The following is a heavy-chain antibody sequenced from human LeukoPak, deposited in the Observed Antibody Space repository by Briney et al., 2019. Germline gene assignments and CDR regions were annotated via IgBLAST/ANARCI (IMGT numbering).Heavy chain of an antibody. J-gene: IGHJ3*02. CDR1: GFTFSSYW. V-gene: IGHV3-7*01. CDR3: ARARSDGAFDI. Sequence: PGGSLRLSCEASGFTFSSYWMSWVRQAPGKGLEWVAHIKEDESDEYYVDSVRGRFTASRDNAKNSVNLQMNSLRVEDTAVYYCARARSDGAFDIWGQGTMVTVSS. CDR2: IKEDESDE. D-gene: IGHD3-3*01.